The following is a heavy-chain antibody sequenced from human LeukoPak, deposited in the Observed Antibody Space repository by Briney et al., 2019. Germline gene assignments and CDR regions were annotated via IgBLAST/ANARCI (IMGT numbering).Heavy chain of an antibody. D-gene: IGHD2-15*01. V-gene: IGHV4-31*03. J-gene: IGHJ4*02. CDR1: VGSISSGSYY. CDR3: ARSLLGYCSGGSCYLFDY. Sequence: PSQTLSLTCTVSVGSISSGSYYWSWIRQPAGKGLEWIGYIYYSGSTYYNPSLKSRVTISVDTSKNQFSLKLSSVTAADTAVYYCARSLLGYCSGGSCYLFDYWGQGTLVTVSS. CDR2: IYYSGST.